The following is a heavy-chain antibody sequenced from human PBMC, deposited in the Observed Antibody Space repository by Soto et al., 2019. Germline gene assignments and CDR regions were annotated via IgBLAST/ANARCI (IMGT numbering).Heavy chain of an antibody. D-gene: IGHD1-1*01. CDR1: GGSISSGGYY. CDR3: ARDGMEGWFDP. CDR2: IYYSGST. J-gene: IGHJ5*02. V-gene: IGHV4-31*03. Sequence: PSETLSLTCTVSGGSISSGGYYWSWIRQHPGKGLEWIGYIYYSGSTYYNPSLKSRVTISVDTSKNQFSLKLSSVTAADTAVYYCARDGMEGWFDPWGQGTLVTVSS.